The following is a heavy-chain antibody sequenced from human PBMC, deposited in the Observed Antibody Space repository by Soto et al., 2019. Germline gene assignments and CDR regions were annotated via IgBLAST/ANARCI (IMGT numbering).Heavy chain of an antibody. CDR1: GFTFSSDA. CDR2: IKSKTDGGTT. D-gene: IGHD6-13*01. J-gene: IGHJ4*02. Sequence: GGSLRLSCAASGFTFSSDAMSWVRQAPGKGLEWVGRIKSKTDGGTTDYAAPVKGRFTISRDDSKNTLYLQMNSLKTEDTAVYYCTTSPGTAAAGPGYWGQGTLVTVSS. CDR3: TTSPGTAAAGPGY. V-gene: IGHV3-15*01.